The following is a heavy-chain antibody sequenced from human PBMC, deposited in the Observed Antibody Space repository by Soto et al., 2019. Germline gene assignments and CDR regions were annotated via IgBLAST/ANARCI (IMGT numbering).Heavy chain of an antibody. CDR3: AREGSGSYYSY. CDR1: GGSVSSGSYY. D-gene: IGHD1-26*01. J-gene: IGHJ4*02. Sequence: QVQLQESGPGLVKPSETLSLTCTVSGGSVSSGSYYWSWIRQPPGKGLEWIGYIYYSGSTNYNPSLKSRVTISVDTSKNQFSLKLSSVTAADTAVYYCAREGSGSYYSYWGQGTLVTVSS. V-gene: IGHV4-61*01. CDR2: IYYSGST.